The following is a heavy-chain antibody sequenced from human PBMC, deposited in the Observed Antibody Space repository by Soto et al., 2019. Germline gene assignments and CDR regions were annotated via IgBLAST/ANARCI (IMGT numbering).Heavy chain of an antibody. CDR1: GGTFSSYT. V-gene: IGHV1-69*02. CDR2: IIPILGIA. J-gene: IGHJ5*02. Sequence: QVQLVQSGAEVKKPGSSVKVSCKASGGTFSSYTISWVRQAPGQGLEWMGRIIPILGIANYAQKLQGRVTITADKSTSTAYMELSSLRSEDTAVYYCARTLSAYDYPNWFDPWGQGTLVTVSS. CDR3: ARTLSAYDYPNWFDP. D-gene: IGHD5-12*01.